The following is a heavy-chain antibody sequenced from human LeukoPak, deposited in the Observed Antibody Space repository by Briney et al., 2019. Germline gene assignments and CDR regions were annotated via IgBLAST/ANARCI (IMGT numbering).Heavy chain of an antibody. Sequence: SETLSLTCAVYGGSFSGYYWSWIRQPPGKGLEWIGGINHSGSTNYNPSLKSRVTISVDTSKNQFSLKLSSVTAADTAVYYCARDSSWLVRYYFDYWGQGTLVTVSS. CDR3: ARDSSWLVRYYFDY. CDR2: INHSGST. J-gene: IGHJ4*02. V-gene: IGHV4-34*01. CDR1: GGSFSGYY. D-gene: IGHD6-19*01.